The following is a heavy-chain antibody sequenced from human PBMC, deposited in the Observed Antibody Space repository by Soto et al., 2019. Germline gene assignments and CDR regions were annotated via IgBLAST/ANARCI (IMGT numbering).Heavy chain of an antibody. CDR1: GGTFSSYA. CDR2: IIPIFGTT. Sequence: QVQLVQSGAEVKKPGSSVKVSCKASGGTFSSYAISWVRQAPGQGLEWMGGIIPIFGTTNYAQKLQGRVTMTTDTSTSKAYMELRSLRSGGTAVYYCARGGGYDPRPVDYWGQGTLVTVSS. CDR3: ARGGGYDPRPVDY. V-gene: IGHV1-69*05. D-gene: IGHD5-12*01. J-gene: IGHJ4*02.